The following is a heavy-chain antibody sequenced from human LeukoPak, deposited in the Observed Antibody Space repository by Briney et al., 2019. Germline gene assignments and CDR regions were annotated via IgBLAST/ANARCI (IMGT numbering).Heavy chain of an antibody. V-gene: IGHV1-46*01. Sequence: ASVKVSCKASGGTFSSYAISWVRQAPGHGLEWMGVMNPSEGRPTYAQKFQGRVTVTMDTSTSTVYMELSSLRSEDTAVYYCARDQIQVRFMVGRFDYWGQGTLVSVSS. J-gene: IGHJ4*02. CDR2: MNPSEGRP. D-gene: IGHD3-10*02. CDR1: GGTFSSYA. CDR3: ARDQIQVRFMVGRFDY.